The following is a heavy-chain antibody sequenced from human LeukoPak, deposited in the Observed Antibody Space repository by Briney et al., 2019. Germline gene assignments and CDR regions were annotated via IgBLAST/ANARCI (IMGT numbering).Heavy chain of an antibody. Sequence: PGKSLRLSCAASGFTSRNYAIHWVPKAPAKGLGWVAIISYDGTNKYYGDSVKGRFTISRDNSKNTVYLQMNSLRPEDTAVYYCARVWITNWFDPWGQGTLVTVSS. J-gene: IGHJ5*02. CDR2: ISYDGTNK. CDR3: ARVWITNWFDP. V-gene: IGHV3-30*03. CDR1: GFTSRNYA. D-gene: IGHD3-16*01.